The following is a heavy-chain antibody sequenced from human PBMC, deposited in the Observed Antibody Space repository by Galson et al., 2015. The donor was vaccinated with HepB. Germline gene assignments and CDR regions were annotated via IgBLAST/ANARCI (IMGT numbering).Heavy chain of an antibody. D-gene: IGHD3-10*01. J-gene: IGHJ3*02. Sequence: SVKVSCKASGYTFTSYAMHWVRQAPGQRLEWMGWINAGNGNTKYSQKFQGRVTITRDTSASTAYMELSSLRSEDTAVYYCARGYGSGGKGAFDIWGQGTMVTVSS. CDR2: INAGNGNT. V-gene: IGHV1-3*01. CDR1: GYTFTSYA. CDR3: ARGYGSGGKGAFDI.